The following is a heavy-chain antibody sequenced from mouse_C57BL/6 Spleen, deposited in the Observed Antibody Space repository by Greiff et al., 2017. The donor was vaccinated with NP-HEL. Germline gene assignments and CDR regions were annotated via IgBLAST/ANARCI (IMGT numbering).Heavy chain of an antibody. J-gene: IGHJ3*01. CDR2: IDPSDSDT. V-gene: IGHV1-52*01. Sequence: QVQLQQPGAELVRPGSSVKLSCKASGYTFTSYWMHWVKQRPIQGLEWIGNIDPSDSDTHYNQKFKDKATLTVDKSSSTAYMQLSSLTSEDSAVYYCARSDYYGSSPWFAYWGQGTLVTVSA. CDR1: GYTFTSYW. D-gene: IGHD1-1*01. CDR3: ARSDYYGSSPWFAY.